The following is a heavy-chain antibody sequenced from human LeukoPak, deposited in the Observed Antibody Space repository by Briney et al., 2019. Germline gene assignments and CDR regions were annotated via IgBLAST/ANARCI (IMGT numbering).Heavy chain of an antibody. V-gene: IGHV1-8*01. CDR2: MNPDTGNT. J-gene: IGHJ4*02. CDR1: GYTFTSHH. D-gene: IGHD7-27*01. CDR3: ARGRPTNLGGIY. Sequence: ASVKVSCKASGYTFTSHHINWVRQAAGQGLERMGWMNPDTGNTTYAQKFQARVTMTWDTSISTAYMELGSLRSEDTAVYYCARGRPTNLGGIYWGQGTLVTVSS.